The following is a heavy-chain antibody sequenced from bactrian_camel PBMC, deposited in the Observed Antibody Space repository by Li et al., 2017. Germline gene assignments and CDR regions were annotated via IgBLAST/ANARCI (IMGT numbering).Heavy chain of an antibody. CDR2: IRMDGRRA. Sequence: HVQLVESGGGLVQPGGSLKLSCADSGGTFSNYNMSWVRQAPGKGPEWVSAIRMDGRRAYYADSVEGRFTTARDNLENTLYLQLNSLKTEDTAMYYCAKDTFGLSWDSTFDYWGQGTQVTVS. J-gene: IGHJ6*01. V-gene: IGHV3S1*01. CDR1: GGTFSNYN. D-gene: IGHD5*01. CDR3: AKDTFGLSWDSTFDY.